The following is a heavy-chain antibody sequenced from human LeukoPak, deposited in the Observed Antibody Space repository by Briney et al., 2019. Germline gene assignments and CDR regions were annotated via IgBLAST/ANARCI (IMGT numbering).Heavy chain of an antibody. CDR1: GFTFKNYR. J-gene: IGHJ4*02. CDR2: MKDDGNEI. CDR3: ARNRATNDY. Sequence: GGSLRLCCTASGFTFKNYRMTWVRQAPGKGLEWVASMKDDGNEIQYVDSVKGRFTISRDNAKNSLYLQMNNLRAEDTAVYYCARNRATNDYWGQGTLVTVSS. D-gene: IGHD1-26*01. V-gene: IGHV3-7*01.